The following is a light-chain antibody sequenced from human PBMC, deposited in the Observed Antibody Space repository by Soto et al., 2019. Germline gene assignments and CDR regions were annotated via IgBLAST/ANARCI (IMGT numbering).Light chain of an antibody. CDR2: SNN. V-gene: IGLV1-44*01. CDR3: AAWDDSLSGYV. Sequence: VLTQPPSASGTPEQRVTISCSGSSSNIGGNAVNWYQQLPGTTPKLLIYSNNQRPSGVPDRFSGSKSGTSASLAISGLQSEDEADYYCAAWDDSLSGYVFGTGTKLTVL. J-gene: IGLJ1*01. CDR1: SSNIGGNA.